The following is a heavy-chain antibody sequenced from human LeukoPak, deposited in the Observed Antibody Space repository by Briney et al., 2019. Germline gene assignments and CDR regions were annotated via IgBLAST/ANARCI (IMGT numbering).Heavy chain of an antibody. J-gene: IGHJ4*02. D-gene: IGHD6-19*01. V-gene: IGHV5-51*04. CDR2: IYPGDSDT. Sequence: GESLKISCKGSGYNFPNYWIGWVRQMPGKGLEWMAIIYPGDSDTGYSPSFQGQVTISVDKPISTAYLQWSSLTTSDTAMYYCARPIAVAGNFYFDYWGQGTLVTVSS. CDR1: GYNFPNYW. CDR3: ARPIAVAGNFYFDY.